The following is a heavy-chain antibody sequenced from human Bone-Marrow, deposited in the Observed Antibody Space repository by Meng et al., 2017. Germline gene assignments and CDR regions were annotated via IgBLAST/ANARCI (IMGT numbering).Heavy chain of an antibody. CDR3: ARLGYCSGGSCYPLDY. CDR1: GFTFSSYE. Sequence: GESLKISCAASGFTFSSYEMNWVRQAPGKGLEWLSYISSSANTMFYADSVKGRFTISRNNAENSLYLQMNGLRAEDTAVYCCARLGYCSGGSCYPLDYWGQGVLVTVSS. J-gene: IGHJ4*02. D-gene: IGHD2-15*01. CDR2: ISSSANTM. V-gene: IGHV3-48*03.